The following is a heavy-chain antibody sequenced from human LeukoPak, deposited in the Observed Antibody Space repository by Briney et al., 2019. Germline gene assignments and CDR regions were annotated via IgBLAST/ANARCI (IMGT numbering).Heavy chain of an antibody. Sequence: GGSLRLSCAASGFTFSRSSMSWVRQAPGQGLEWVSGISWNSGSIGYADSVKGRFTISRDNAKNSLYLQMNGLRAEDTALYYCAKVSGSSFDAFDIWGQGTMVTVSS. V-gene: IGHV3-9*01. CDR2: ISWNSGSI. CDR3: AKVSGSSFDAFDI. J-gene: IGHJ3*02. D-gene: IGHD5/OR15-5a*01. CDR1: GFTFSRSS.